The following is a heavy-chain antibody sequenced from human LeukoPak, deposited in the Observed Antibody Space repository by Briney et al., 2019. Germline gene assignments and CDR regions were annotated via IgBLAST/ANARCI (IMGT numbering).Heavy chain of an antibody. J-gene: IGHJ4*02. D-gene: IGHD2-2*01. V-gene: IGHV3-30*02. Sequence: GGSLRLSCAASGFTFATYGMHWVRQVPGKGLEWVAFTRYDGSNKYYVDSVKGRFTISRDNSKNTLYLQMNSLRAEDTALYYCAKTSCSTTICPGDYWGQGTLVTVSS. CDR2: TRYDGSNK. CDR1: GFTFATYG. CDR3: AKTSCSTTICPGDY.